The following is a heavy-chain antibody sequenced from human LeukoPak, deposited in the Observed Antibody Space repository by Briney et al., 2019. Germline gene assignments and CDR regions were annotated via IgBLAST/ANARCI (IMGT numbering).Heavy chain of an antibody. CDR1: GFTVSGNY. CDR2: IYSGGTT. CDR3: ARRAGGYSHTYDF. J-gene: IGHJ4*02. D-gene: IGHD4-23*01. V-gene: IGHV3-53*01. Sequence: PGGSLRLSCAVSGFTVSGNYMSWVRQAPGKGLEWVSLIYSGGTTYYEDSVKGRFTISRDNSKNTLYLQMNSLRAEDTAVYYCARRAGGYSHTYDFWGQGILVTVSS.